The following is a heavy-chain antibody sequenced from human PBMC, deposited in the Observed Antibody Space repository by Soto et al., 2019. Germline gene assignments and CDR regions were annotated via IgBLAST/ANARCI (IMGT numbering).Heavy chain of an antibody. CDR3: ARRDYGGNLYCFDD. Sequence: GASLKISCKGSGYSFTSYWLGCVRQMPGKGLEWMVISYPGDSDTRYSPSFQGQVTISADKSISTAYLQWSSLKASDTAMYYCARRDYGGNLYCFDDGGQGTLVTVAS. J-gene: IGHJ4*02. V-gene: IGHV5-51*01. CDR1: GYSFTSYW. D-gene: IGHD4-17*01. CDR2: SYPGDSDT.